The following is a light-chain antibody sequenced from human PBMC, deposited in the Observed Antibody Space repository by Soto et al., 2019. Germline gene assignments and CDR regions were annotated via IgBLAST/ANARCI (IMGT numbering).Light chain of an antibody. V-gene: IGKV3-15*01. CDR1: QTVSSD. J-gene: IGKJ2*01. CDR2: DAS. Sequence: VVMTQSPATLSVSPGERATLSCRASQTVSSDLAWFQQRPGQAPRLLIYDASTRATGIAARFSGSGSGTEFTLTISSMHSEDFAVYYCKQHNEWPHTFGQGTKLEIK. CDR3: KQHNEWPHT.